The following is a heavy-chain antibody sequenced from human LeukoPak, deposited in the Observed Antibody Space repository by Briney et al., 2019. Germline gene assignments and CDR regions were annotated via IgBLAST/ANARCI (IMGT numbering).Heavy chain of an antibody. Sequence: GGSLRLSCEASGFTVSSNDMSWVRQAPGKGPEWVSVIYSGGSTDYTDSVMGRFTISRDNSKNTLYLQMNSLRAEDTAVYFCARGPRGFDPWGQGTLVTVSS. CDR3: ARGPRGFDP. J-gene: IGHJ5*02. V-gene: IGHV3-53*01. CDR2: IYSGGST. CDR1: GFTVSSND.